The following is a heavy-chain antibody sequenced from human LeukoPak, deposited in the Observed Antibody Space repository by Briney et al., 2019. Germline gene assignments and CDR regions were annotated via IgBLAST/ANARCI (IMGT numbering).Heavy chain of an antibody. CDR2: ISGSGGST. CDR1: GFTFSSYA. Sequence: GGSLRLSCAASGFTFSSYAMSWVRQAPGKGLEWVSAISGSGGSTYYADSVKGRFTISRDNSKNTLYLQMNSLRAEDTAVYYYAKVLYYDFWSGSVGFDPWGQGTLVTVSS. V-gene: IGHV3-23*01. D-gene: IGHD3-3*01. CDR3: AKVLYYDFWSGSVGFDP. J-gene: IGHJ5*02.